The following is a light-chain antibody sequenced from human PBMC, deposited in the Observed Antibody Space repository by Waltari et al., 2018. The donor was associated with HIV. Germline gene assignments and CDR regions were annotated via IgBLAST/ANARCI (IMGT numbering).Light chain of an antibody. J-gene: IGLJ2*01. V-gene: IGLV2-14*03. Sequence: QSALPQPASVSGSPGQSITISCTGTSSDVGGYSYVSWYQHHPGKAPKLMIFDVSNRPSGVSDRFSGSKSGNTASLTISGLQVEDEADYYCSSYTSTTTLEVFGGGTKLTVL. CDR2: DVS. CDR3: SSYTSTTTLEV. CDR1: SSDVGGYSY.